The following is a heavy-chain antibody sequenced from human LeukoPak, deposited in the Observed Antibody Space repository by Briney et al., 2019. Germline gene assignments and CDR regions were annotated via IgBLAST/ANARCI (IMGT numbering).Heavy chain of an antibody. CDR2: INNDGSFT. J-gene: IGHJ4*02. CDR3: ARVRAGDYRLDQ. CDR1: GFTFTHYW. D-gene: IGHD3-10*01. Sequence: GGSLRLSCAVSGFTFTHYWVYWVRQGPGTGLVWGSGINNDGSFTNYADSVEGRFSISRDNAKNTLYLQMNSLRAEDTAVYYCARVRAGDYRLDQWGQGTLVTASS. V-gene: IGHV3-74*01.